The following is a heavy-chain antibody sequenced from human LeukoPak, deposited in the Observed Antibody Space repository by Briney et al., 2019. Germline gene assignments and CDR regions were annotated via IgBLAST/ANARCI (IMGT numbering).Heavy chain of an antibody. CDR1: GFTFSDYY. CDR3: ARGSIAAAVPLGY. D-gene: IGHD6-13*01. CDR2: ISSSSSYT. V-gene: IGHV3-11*05. J-gene: IGHJ4*02. Sequence: PGGSLRLSCAASGFTFSDYYMSWIRQAPGKGLEWVSYISSSSSYTNYADSVKGRFTISRDNAKNSLYLQMNSLRAEDTAVYYCARGSIAAAVPLGYWGQGTLVAVSS.